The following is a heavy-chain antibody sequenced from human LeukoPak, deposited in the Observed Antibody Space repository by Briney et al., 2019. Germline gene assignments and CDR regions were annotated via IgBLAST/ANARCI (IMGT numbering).Heavy chain of an antibody. V-gene: IGHV4-59*01. CDR3: ASSIVGATPFDY. D-gene: IGHD1-26*01. CDR1: GGSFSSYL. Sequence: PSETLSLTCAVSGGSFSSYLWSWIRQPPGKGLEWIGYIYYSGSTNYNPSLKSRVTISVDTSKNQFSLKLSSVTAADTAVYYSASSIVGATPFDYWGQGTLVTVSS. CDR2: IYYSGST. J-gene: IGHJ4*02.